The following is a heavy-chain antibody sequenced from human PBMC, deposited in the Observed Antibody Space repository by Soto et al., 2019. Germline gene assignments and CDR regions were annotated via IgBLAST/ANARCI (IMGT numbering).Heavy chain of an antibody. CDR1: DVNFISHY. J-gene: IGHJ3*02. V-gene: IGHV4-59*08. Sequence: SLTLSHPHTVVDVNFISHYWSWIRQTTGKGLEWIGYIHYSRSTSYNPSLKSRGAISVDTSKNQFSLKLSSVTAADTAVYYCANQSRPPCILAGYYRRFDTWCQGTMVT. D-gene: IGHD3-9*01. CDR3: ANQSRPPCILAGYYRRFDT. CDR2: IHYSRST.